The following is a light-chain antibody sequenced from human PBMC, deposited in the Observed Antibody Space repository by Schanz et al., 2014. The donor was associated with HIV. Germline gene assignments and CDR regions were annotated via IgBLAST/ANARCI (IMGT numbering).Light chain of an antibody. V-gene: IGLV1-51*01. J-gene: IGLJ2*01. Sequence: QSVLTQPPSVSAAPGQKVTISCSGSSSNIGNNYVSWYQQLPGTAPKLLIYNNNKRPSGIPDRFSGSKSGTSATLGITGLQTGDEADYYCGAWDSGRGAVVFGGGTKLTVL. CDR1: SSNIGNNY. CDR3: GAWDSGRGAVV. CDR2: NNN.